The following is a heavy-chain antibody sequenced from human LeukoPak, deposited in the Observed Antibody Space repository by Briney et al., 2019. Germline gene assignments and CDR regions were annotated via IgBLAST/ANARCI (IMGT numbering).Heavy chain of an antibody. CDR3: VNGVVNAYRFDY. Sequence: PGGSLRLSCAASGFTFSSYAMSWVRQAPGKGLEWVASLKQDGSQKFYVDSVKGRFTISRDNAKNSLYLQMNSLRAEDTAVYYCVNGVVNAYRFDYWGQGTLVTVSS. V-gene: IGHV3-7*01. D-gene: IGHD3-3*01. J-gene: IGHJ4*02. CDR1: GFTFSSYA. CDR2: LKQDGSQK.